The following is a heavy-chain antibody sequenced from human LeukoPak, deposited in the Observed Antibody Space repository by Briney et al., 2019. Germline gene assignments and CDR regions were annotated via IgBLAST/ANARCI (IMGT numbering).Heavy chain of an antibody. D-gene: IGHD2-2*01. CDR2: IKQDGSEK. Sequence: GGSLRLSCAASGFTFSSYWMSWVRQAPGKGLEWVANIKQDGSEKYYVDSVKGRFTIPRDNAKNSLYLQMNSLRAEDTAVYYCAREGIVVPAAMLLWGQGTLVTVSS. CDR3: AREGIVVPAAMLL. CDR1: GFTFSSYW. V-gene: IGHV3-7*01. J-gene: IGHJ4*02.